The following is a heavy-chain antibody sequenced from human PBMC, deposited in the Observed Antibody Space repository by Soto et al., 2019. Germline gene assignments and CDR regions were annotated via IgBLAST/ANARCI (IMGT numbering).Heavy chain of an antibody. CDR2: IFWDADK. V-gene: IGHV2-5*02. J-gene: IGHJ4*02. CDR3: AHRSRGYAYYFDQ. D-gene: IGHD5-12*01. Sequence: QITLKESGPTLVKPTQTLTLTCSFSGFSLSTRGVGVGWIRQPPGKALEWLALIFWDADKWYSPSLRSRLTITEDTSKNQVVLTITTMDPVDTATYYCAHRSRGYAYYFDQWGQGTLVTVSS. CDR1: GFSLSTRGVG.